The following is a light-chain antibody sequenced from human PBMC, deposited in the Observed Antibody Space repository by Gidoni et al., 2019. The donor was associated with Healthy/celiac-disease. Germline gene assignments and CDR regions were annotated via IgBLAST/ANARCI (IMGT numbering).Light chain of an antibody. CDR1: QSVSSSY. V-gene: IGKV3-20*01. CDR2: VAS. Sequence: EIVLTQSPGTLSLSPGERATLSCRASQSVSSSYLAWYQQKPGQAPMLLIYVASSRATGIPDRFSGSGSGTDFTLTISRLEPEDFAVYYCQQYGSTWTFGQGTKVEIK. CDR3: QQYGSTWT. J-gene: IGKJ1*01.